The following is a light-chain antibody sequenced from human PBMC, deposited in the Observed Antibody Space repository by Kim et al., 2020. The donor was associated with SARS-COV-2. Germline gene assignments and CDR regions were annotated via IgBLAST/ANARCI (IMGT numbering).Light chain of an antibody. CDR1: SANIGNNY. Sequence: QSVFTQPPSVSAAPGQKVSISCSGSSANIGNNYVSWYQQLPGTAPKLLIYDNDKRPSGIPDRFSGSKSGTSATMGITGIQPGDEADYYCGTWDSSLSAAVFGGGTQLTVL. V-gene: IGLV1-51*01. CDR2: DND. CDR3: GTWDSSLSAAV. J-gene: IGLJ2*01.